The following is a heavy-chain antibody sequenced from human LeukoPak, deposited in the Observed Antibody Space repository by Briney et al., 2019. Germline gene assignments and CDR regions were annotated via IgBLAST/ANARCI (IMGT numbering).Heavy chain of an antibody. D-gene: IGHD4-17*01. CDR2: ISAYNGNT. Sequence: GASVKVSCKASGYTFTSYGISWVRQAPGQGLEWMGWISAYNGNTNYAQKLQGRVTTTTDTSTSTAYMELRSLRSDGTAVYYCARRVYYGDYGENFDYRGQGTLVTVSS. CDR1: GYTFTSYG. V-gene: IGHV1-18*01. J-gene: IGHJ4*02. CDR3: ARRVYYGDYGENFDY.